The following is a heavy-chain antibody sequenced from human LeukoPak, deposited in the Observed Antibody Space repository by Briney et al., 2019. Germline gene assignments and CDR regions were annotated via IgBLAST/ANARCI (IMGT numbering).Heavy chain of an antibody. V-gene: IGHV3-7*01. CDR3: ARERYYYDSSGYLDY. CDR2: IKQDGSEK. Sequence: PGRSLRLSCAASGFTFSSYAMNWVRQAPGKGLEWVANIKQDGSEKYYVDSVKGRFTISRDNAKNSLYLQMNSLRAEDTAVYYCARERYYYDSSGYLDYWGQGTLVTVSS. J-gene: IGHJ4*02. CDR1: GFTFSSYA. D-gene: IGHD3-22*01.